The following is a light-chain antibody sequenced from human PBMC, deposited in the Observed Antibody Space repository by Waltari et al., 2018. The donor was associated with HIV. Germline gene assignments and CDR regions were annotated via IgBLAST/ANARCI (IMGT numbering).Light chain of an antibody. CDR2: DNN. Sequence: QSVLTQPPSVSAAPGQKVTISCSGSSSNIGNTYVSWYQQLPGTAPKLLLYDNNKVPSGILYRFSGSKSGTSATLGITGLQTGDEADYYCGTWDSSLSAWVFGGGTKLTVL. J-gene: IGLJ3*02. CDR1: SSNIGNTY. CDR3: GTWDSSLSAWV. V-gene: IGLV1-51*01.